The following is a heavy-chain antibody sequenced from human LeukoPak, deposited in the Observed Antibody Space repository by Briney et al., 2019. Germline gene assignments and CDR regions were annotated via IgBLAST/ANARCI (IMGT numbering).Heavy chain of an antibody. D-gene: IGHD6-19*01. V-gene: IGHV3-23*01. Sequence: PGGSLRLSCAAPGLNFDDYAIHWVRQAPGKGLEWVSAISGGGGSTYYADSVRGRFTISRDNSKNTLYLQMNSLRAEDTAVYYCAKPRTDYSGWRFDYWGQGSLVTVSS. CDR2: ISGGGGST. CDR1: GLNFDDYA. J-gene: IGHJ4*02. CDR3: AKPRTDYSGWRFDY.